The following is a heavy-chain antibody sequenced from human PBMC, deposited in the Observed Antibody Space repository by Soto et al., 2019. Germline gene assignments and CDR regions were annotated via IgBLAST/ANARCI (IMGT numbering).Heavy chain of an antibody. D-gene: IGHD3-22*01. Sequence: GGSLRLSCAASGFTFSSYWMHWVRQAPGKGLVWVSRINSDGSSTSYADSVKGRFTISRDNAKNTLYLQMNSLRAEDTAVYYCARAHNGYYGSRPLDYWGQGTLVTVSS. CDR1: GFTFSSYW. J-gene: IGHJ4*02. V-gene: IGHV3-74*01. CDR3: ARAHNGYYGSRPLDY. CDR2: INSDGSST.